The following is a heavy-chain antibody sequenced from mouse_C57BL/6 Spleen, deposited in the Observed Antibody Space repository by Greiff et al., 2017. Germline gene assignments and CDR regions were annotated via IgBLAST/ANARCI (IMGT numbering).Heavy chain of an antibody. J-gene: IGHJ4*01. V-gene: IGHV3-6*01. CDR3: ARGGLRRDEGVDY. D-gene: IGHD2-4*01. Sequence: ESGPGLVKPSQSLSLTCSVTGYSITSGYYWNWIRQIPGNKLEWMGYISYDGSNNYNPSLKNPISITRDTAKNQFFLKLNSVTTEDTATYYGARGGLRRDEGVDYGGQGTSVTVSS. CDR2: ISYDGSN. CDR1: GYSITSGYY.